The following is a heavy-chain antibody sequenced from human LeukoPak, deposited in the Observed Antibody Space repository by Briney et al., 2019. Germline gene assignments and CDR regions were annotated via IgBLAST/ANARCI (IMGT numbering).Heavy chain of an antibody. CDR1: GFTFSNYA. Sequence: GGSLRLSCAASGFTFSNYAMTWVRQAPGKGLEWVSAIGGSGDDSKCANSVKGRFTISRDNSKNTLYLRINSLRVEDTATYYCAKDWRADYWGQGTLVTVSS. V-gene: IGHV3-23*01. CDR2: IGGSGDDS. CDR3: AKDWRADY. J-gene: IGHJ4*02.